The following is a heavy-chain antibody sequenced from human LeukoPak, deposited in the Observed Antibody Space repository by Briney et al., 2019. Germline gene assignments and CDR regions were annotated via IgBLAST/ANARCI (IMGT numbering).Heavy chain of an antibody. D-gene: IGHD3-22*01. J-gene: IGHJ4*02. CDR3: AKDTRYPNYYDSSGDGGDY. Sequence: GGSLRLSCAASGFSFNTYGMHWVRQAPGKGLEWLAVTSYDGSNTYYADSVKGRFTISRDNSKNTLYLQMNSLRAEDTAVYYCAKDTRYPNYYDSSGDGGDYWGQGTLVTVSS. CDR1: GFSFNTYG. V-gene: IGHV3-30*18. CDR2: TSYDGSNT.